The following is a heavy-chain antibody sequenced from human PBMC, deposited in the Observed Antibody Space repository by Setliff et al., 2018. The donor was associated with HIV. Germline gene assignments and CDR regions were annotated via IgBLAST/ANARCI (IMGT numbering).Heavy chain of an antibody. D-gene: IGHD2-21*01. Sequence: SETLSLTCAVYGGSFSDYYWSWIRQPPGKGLEWIGEINHSGSTNYNPSLKSRVTISVDTSKNQFSLKLSSVTAADTAVYYCARSWLLRGLYYFDFWGQGTLVTVSS. CDR3: ARSWLLRGLYYFDF. CDR1: GGSFSDYY. CDR2: INHSGST. J-gene: IGHJ4*02. V-gene: IGHV4-34*01.